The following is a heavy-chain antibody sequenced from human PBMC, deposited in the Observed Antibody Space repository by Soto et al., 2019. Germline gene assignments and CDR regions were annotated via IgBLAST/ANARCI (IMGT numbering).Heavy chain of an antibody. CDR1: GFTFSNAW. CDR2: IKSKTDGGTT. CDR3: TTGRLQGEKGRNWFDP. J-gene: IGHJ5*02. D-gene: IGHD3-10*01. Sequence: PGWSLRLSCAASGFTFSNAWMSWVRQAPGKGLEWVGRIKSKTDGGTTDYAAPVKGRFTISRDDSKNTLYLQMNSLKTEDTAVYYCTTGRLQGEKGRNWFDPWGQGTLVTVSS. V-gene: IGHV3-15*01.